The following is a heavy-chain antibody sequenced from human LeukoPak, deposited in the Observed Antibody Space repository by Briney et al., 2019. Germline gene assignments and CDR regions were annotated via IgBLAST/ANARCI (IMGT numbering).Heavy chain of an antibody. D-gene: IGHD2-15*01. CDR1: GFTFSSYA. CDR2: ISYDGSNK. J-gene: IGHJ5*02. V-gene: IGHV3-30*04. CDR3: ARGTVYCSGGSCYRKDWFDP. Sequence: GGTLRLSCAASGFTFSSYAMHWVRQAPGKGREWVAVISYDGSNKYYADSVKGRFTISRDNSKNTLYLQMNSLRAEDTAVYYCARGTVYCSGGSCYRKDWFDPWGQGTLVTVSS.